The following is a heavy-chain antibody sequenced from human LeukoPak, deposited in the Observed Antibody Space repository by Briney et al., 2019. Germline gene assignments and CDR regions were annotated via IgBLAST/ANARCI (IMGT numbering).Heavy chain of an antibody. V-gene: IGHV4-4*02. CDR1: DEVITSNNW. Sequence: PSETLSLTCTVSDEVITSNNWWSWVRQSPGKGLEWIGEIFHSGTTRYKASLESRVTMLLDKSKNQLSLRLNSVTAADTAVYYCAEWLLKGRDAFDIWGQGTMVTVSS. CDR3: AEWLLKGRDAFDI. J-gene: IGHJ3*02. CDR2: IFHSGTT. D-gene: IGHD3-3*01.